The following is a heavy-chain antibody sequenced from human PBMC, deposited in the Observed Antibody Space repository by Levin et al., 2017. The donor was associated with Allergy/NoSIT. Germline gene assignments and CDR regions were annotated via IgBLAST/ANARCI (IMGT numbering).Heavy chain of an antibody. D-gene: IGHD4-17*01. J-gene: IGHJ3*02. CDR1: GFTFSSYS. V-gene: IGHV3-48*01. CDR2: ISSSSSTI. CDR3: ARDTKAGYYGDDYDAFDI. Sequence: PGGSLRLSCAASGFTFSSYSMNWVRQAPGKGLEWVSYISSSSSTIYYADSVKGRFTISRDNAKISLYLQMNSLRAEDTAVYYCARDTKAGYYGDDYDAFDIWGQGTMVTVSS.